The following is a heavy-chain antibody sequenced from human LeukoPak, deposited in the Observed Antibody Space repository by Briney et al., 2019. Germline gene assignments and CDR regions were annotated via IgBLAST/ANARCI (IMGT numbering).Heavy chain of an antibody. J-gene: IGHJ5*02. D-gene: IGHD2-2*01. CDR3: AREGTDIVVVGRWFDP. Sequence: ASVKVSCKASVYTFTGYYMHWVRQARGRGLEWNGWINPNSGGTNYAQKFQGRVTMTRETSISTAYMELSRLRSDDTAVYYCAREGTDIVVVGRWFDPWGQGTLVTVSS. CDR1: VYTFTGYY. CDR2: INPNSGGT. V-gene: IGHV1-2*02.